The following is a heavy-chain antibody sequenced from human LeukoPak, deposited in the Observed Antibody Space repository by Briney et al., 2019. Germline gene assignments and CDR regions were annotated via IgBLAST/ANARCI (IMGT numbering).Heavy chain of an antibody. V-gene: IGHV5-51*01. CDR1: GYTFTNYW. D-gene: IGHD3-16*01. J-gene: IGHJ1*01. CDR2: IYPGDSDT. Sequence: GESLKISCKASGYTFTNYWIGWVRQMPGKGLEWMGIIYPGDSDTRYSPSFRGQVIISADKSIRTAYVQWTSLKASDTAMYYCARHTGEGSHFQHWGQGSLVTVSS. CDR3: ARHTGEGSHFQH.